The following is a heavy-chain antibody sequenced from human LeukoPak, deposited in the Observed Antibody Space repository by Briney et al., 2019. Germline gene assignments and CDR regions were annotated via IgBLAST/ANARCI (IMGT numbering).Heavy chain of an antibody. Sequence: AGGSLRLSCAASGFTFSSYAMHWVRQAPGKGLEWVAVISYDGSNKYYADSVKGRFTISRDNSKNTLYLQMNSLRAEDTAVYYCARESLGELSFRYFDYWGQGTLVTVSS. CDR2: ISYDGSNK. D-gene: IGHD3-16*02. CDR1: GFTFSSYA. V-gene: IGHV3-30*04. J-gene: IGHJ4*02. CDR3: ARESLGELSFRYFDY.